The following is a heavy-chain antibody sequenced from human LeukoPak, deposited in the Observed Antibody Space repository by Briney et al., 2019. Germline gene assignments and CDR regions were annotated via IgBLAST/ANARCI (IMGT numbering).Heavy chain of an antibody. Sequence: GGSLRLSCAASGFTFSDYYMSWIRQAPGKGLEWVSYISSTSSYINYADSVKGRFTISRDNAKNSLFLQMNSLRAEDTAVYYCARVSEWLVPYWGQGTLVPVSS. CDR2: ISSTSSYI. J-gene: IGHJ4*02. V-gene: IGHV3-11*05. CDR1: GFTFSDYY. D-gene: IGHD6-19*01. CDR3: ARVSEWLVPY.